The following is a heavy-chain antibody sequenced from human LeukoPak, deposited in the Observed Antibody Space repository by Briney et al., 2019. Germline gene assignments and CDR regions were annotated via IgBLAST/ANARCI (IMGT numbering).Heavy chain of an antibody. CDR3: AKAASSSWPSYYYGMDV. CDR1: GFTFSSYS. CDR2: ITGSGGNT. D-gene: IGHD6-13*01. V-gene: IGHV3-23*01. J-gene: IGHJ6*02. Sequence: GGSLRLSCAASGFTFSSYSMSWVRQAPGKGLEWVSVITGSGGNTYYADSVKGRFTISKDNSKNTVYLQMSSLRVDDTAVYYCAKAASSSWPSYYYGMDVWGQGTTVTVSS.